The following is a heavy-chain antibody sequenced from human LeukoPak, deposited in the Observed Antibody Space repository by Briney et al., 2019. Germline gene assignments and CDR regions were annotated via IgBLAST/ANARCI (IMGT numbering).Heavy chain of an antibody. V-gene: IGHV4-4*07. CDR2: IYTSGST. J-gene: IGHJ5*02. CDR3: ARVVPAAIPAGSGLFGP. CDR1: GVSISSYY. D-gene: IGHD2-2*02. Sequence: SETLSLTCTVSGVSISSYYWSWIRQPPGKGLEWIGRIYTSGSTNYNPSLKGRVTMSVDTCKNQFSLELSSVTAGDTAVYYCARVVPAAIPAGSGLFGPWGQGTLVTVSS.